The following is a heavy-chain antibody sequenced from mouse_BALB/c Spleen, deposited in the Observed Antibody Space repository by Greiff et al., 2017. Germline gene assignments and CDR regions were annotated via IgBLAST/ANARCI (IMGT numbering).Heavy chain of an antibody. CDR2: IWAGGST. V-gene: IGHV2-9*02. CDR3: ARTYYYGSCYYFDY. CDR1: GFSLTSYG. Sequence: VQVVESGPGLVAPSQSLSITCTVSGFSLTSYGVHWVRQPPGKGLEWLGVIWAGGSTNYNSALMSRLSISKDNSKSQVFLKMNSLQTDDTAMYYCARTYYYGSCYYFDYWGQGTTLTVSS. D-gene: IGHD1-1*01. J-gene: IGHJ2*01.